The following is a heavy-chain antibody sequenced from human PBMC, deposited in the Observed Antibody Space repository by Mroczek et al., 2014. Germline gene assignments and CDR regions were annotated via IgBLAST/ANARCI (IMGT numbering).Heavy chain of an antibody. CDR1: GGSIXGYY. D-gene: IGHD3-3*01. Sequence: QVQLQQWGPGLVKPSETLSLTCTVSGGSIXGYYRSWIRQSAGKGLEWIGRIYSSGYTYYNPSLKSRVTISVDTSKNHFSLKVTSVTAADTAVYYCARDVTAGGFLGDWFDPWGQGTLVTVSS. CDR3: ARDVTAGGFLGDWFDP. V-gene: IGHV4-4*07. CDR2: IYSSGYT. J-gene: IGHJ5*02.